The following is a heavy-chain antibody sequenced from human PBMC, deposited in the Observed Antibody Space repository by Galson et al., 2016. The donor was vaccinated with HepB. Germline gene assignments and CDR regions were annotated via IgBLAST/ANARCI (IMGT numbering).Heavy chain of an antibody. CDR2: IIPFLGTT. V-gene: IGHV1-69*11. CDR1: GGIFNSYA. J-gene: IGHJ6*02. Sequence: SVKVSCKASGGIFNSYAISWVRQAPEQGLEWMGHIIPFLGTTKFAQKFQGRVTITADESTTTVYMDLSSLRSDDTAGYYCARDEWGGYGLDVWGQGTTVTVSS. CDR3: ARDEWGGYGLDV. D-gene: IGHD3-16*01.